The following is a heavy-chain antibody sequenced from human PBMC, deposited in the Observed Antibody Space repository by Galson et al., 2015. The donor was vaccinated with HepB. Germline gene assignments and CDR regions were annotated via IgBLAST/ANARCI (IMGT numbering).Heavy chain of an antibody. Sequence: SLRLSCAASGFTFSSYAMHWVRQAPGKGLEWVAVISYDGSNKYYADSVKGRFTISRDNSKNTLYLQMNSLRAEDTAVYYCARDKGRWSDSSGYYVDYWGQGTLVTVSS. D-gene: IGHD3-22*01. V-gene: IGHV3-30-3*01. CDR2: ISYDGSNK. CDR3: ARDKGRWSDSSGYYVDY. CDR1: GFTFSSYA. J-gene: IGHJ4*02.